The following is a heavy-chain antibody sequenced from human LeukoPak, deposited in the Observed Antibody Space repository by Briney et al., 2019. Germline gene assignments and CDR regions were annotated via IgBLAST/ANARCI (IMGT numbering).Heavy chain of an antibody. Sequence: GASVKVSCKASGYTFTSYYMHWVRQAPGQGLEWMGIINPSGGSTGYAQKFQGRVTMTRDTSTSTVYMELSSLRSEDTAVYYCARLLLTPIAARPQQDFDYWGQGTLVTVSS. D-gene: IGHD6-6*01. J-gene: IGHJ4*02. CDR3: ARLLLTPIAARPQQDFDY. V-gene: IGHV1-46*01. CDR2: INPSGGST. CDR1: GYTFTSYY.